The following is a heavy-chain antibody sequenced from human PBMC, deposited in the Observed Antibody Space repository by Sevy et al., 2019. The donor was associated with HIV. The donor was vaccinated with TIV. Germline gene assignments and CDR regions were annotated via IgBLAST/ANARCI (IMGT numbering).Heavy chain of an antibody. Sequence: GGSLRLSCAASGFTFSSYAMSWVRQAPGKGLEWVSTISSSGGSTYYADSVKGRFTISRDKSKNTLYLQMNSLRAEDTAVYYCAKPLFGLGSGSPYYHYGMDVWGQGTTVTVSS. CDR2: ISSSGGST. CDR1: GFTFSSYA. J-gene: IGHJ6*02. D-gene: IGHD3-10*01. CDR3: AKPLFGLGSGSPYYHYGMDV. V-gene: IGHV3-23*01.